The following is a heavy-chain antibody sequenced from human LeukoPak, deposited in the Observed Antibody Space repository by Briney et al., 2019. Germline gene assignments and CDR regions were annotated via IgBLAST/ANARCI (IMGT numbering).Heavy chain of an antibody. CDR1: GGSIRSYY. D-gene: IGHD4-17*01. J-gene: IGHJ4*02. CDR2: IYYSGST. V-gene: IGHV4-59*01. CDR3: ARARVITHDFDY. Sequence: SETLSLTCTVSGGSIRSYYWGWIRQPPGKGLEWIGYIYYSGSTNYNPSLKSRVTISVDTSKNQFSLKLSSVTAADTAVYYCARARVITHDFDYWGQGTLVTVSS.